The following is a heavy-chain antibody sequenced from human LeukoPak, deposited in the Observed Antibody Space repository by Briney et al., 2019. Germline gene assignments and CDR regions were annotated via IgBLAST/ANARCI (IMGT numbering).Heavy chain of an antibody. D-gene: IGHD3-10*01. CDR3: ARGRRDSRQFDY. CDR1: GYTFTSYD. V-gene: IGHV1-8*01. J-gene: IGHJ4*02. Sequence: ASVKVSCKASGYTFTSYDINWVRQATGQGLEWMGWMNPNSGNTDNAQKFQGRVTMTRNTSISTAYMELSSLRSEDTAVYYCARGRRDSRQFDYWGQGTLVTVSS. CDR2: MNPNSGNT.